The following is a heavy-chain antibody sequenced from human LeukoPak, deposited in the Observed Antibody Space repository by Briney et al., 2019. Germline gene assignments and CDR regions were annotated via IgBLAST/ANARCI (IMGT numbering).Heavy chain of an antibody. Sequence: SVKVSCKASGYTFTGYYMHWVRQAPGQGLEWMGGIIPIFGTANYAQRFQGRVTITTDESTSTAYMELSSLRSEDTAVYYCASSLGEVDWFDPWGQGTLVTVSS. J-gene: IGHJ5*02. CDR3: ASSLGEVDWFDP. CDR1: GYTFTGYY. CDR2: IIPIFGTA. D-gene: IGHD3-10*01. V-gene: IGHV1-69*05.